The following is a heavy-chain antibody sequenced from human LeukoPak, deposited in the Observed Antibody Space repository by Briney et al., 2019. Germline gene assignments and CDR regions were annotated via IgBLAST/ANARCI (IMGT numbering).Heavy chain of an antibody. J-gene: IGHJ6*03. V-gene: IGHV1-3*03. Sequence: ASVKVSCKASGYTFTGYYMHWVRQAPGQRLEWMGWINAGNGNTKYSQEFQGRVTITRDTSASTAYMELSSLRSEDMAVYYCARDGGSYFFYDYYYMDVWGKGTTVTVSS. CDR3: ARDGGSYFFYDYYYMDV. D-gene: IGHD1-26*01. CDR1: GYTFTGYY. CDR2: INAGNGNT.